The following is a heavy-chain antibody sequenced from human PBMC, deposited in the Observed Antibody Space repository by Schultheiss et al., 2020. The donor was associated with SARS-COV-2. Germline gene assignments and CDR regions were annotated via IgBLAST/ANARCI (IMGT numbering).Heavy chain of an antibody. Sequence: GGSLRLSCAASGFTFSSYAFHWVRQAPGKGLEWVAVLSYDGSNKYYADSVKGRFTISRDNSKNTLYLQMNSLRAEDTAVYYCVRVLRGYYSNYFGSWGQGTLVTVSS. D-gene: IGHD3-22*01. V-gene: IGHV3-30-3*01. CDR3: VRVLRGYYSNYFGS. CDR1: GFTFSSYA. CDR2: LSYDGSNK. J-gene: IGHJ4*02.